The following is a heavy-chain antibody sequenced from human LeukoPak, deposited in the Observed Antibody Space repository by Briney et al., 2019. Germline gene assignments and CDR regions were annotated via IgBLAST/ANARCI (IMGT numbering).Heavy chain of an antibody. CDR3: ARDPGYCSSTSCRPLYYFDY. CDR2: ISSSSSYI. J-gene: IGHJ4*02. Sequence: GGSLRLSCAASGFTFSSYSMNWVRQAPGKGLEWVSSISSSSSYIYYADSVKGRFTISRDNAKNSLYLQMNSLRAEDTAVYYCARDPGYCSSTSCRPLYYFDYWGQGTLVTVSS. CDR1: GFTFSSYS. V-gene: IGHV3-21*01. D-gene: IGHD2-2*01.